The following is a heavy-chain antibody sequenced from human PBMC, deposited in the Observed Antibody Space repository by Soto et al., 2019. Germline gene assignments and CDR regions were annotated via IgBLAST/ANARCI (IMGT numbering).Heavy chain of an antibody. Sequence: QVQLVESGGGVVQPGRSLRLSCAASGFTFSSYGMHWVRQAPGKGLEWVAVISYDGSNKYYADSVKGRFTISRDNTKNTLYLQMNSLRTEDTAVYYCASWCCSFDYLGQGTLVIVSS. CDR2: ISYDGSNK. J-gene: IGHJ4*02. CDR3: ASWCCSFDY. CDR1: GFTFSSYG. V-gene: IGHV3-30*03. D-gene: IGHD2-8*02.